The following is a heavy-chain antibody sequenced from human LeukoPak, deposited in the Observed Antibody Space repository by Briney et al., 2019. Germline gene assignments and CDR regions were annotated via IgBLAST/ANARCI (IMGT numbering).Heavy chain of an antibody. Sequence: SETLSLTCTVSGASISSSTYYWGWIRQPPGKGLEWIGSIYYSGDTYYTPSLKSRLTISVDTSRNQFSLKLSSVTAADTAVYYCASDSGIAAAPFWGQGTLVTVSS. V-gene: IGHV4-39*01. CDR3: ASDSGIAAAPF. J-gene: IGHJ4*02. CDR1: GASISSSTYY. CDR2: IYYSGDT. D-gene: IGHD6-13*01.